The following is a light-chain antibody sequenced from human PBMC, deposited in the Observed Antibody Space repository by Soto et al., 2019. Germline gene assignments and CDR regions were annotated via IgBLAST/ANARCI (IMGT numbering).Light chain of an antibody. Sequence: EIVLTQSPGTLSLSPGERATLSCRASQTISSSFLAWYQQKPGQAPRLLIYRASRRAPGIPDRFSGSGSWTDFTLTISRLEPEYFAVYYCHQFGSSPLDTFRPGTKVEIK. J-gene: IGKJ3*01. CDR2: RAS. CDR3: HQFGSSPLDT. V-gene: IGKV3-20*01. CDR1: QTISSSF.